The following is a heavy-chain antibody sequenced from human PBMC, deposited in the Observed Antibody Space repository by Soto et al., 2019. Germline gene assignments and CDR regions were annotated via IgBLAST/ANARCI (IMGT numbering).Heavy chain of an antibody. J-gene: IGHJ6*02. CDR3: TREQCMVYCLAG. CDR1: GYTFTSSG. CDR2: ISPYNGDT. Sequence: QVQLVQSGGEVKKPGASVKVSCKASGYTFTSSGINWVRQAPGQGLEWMGWISPYNGDTNYAQKFQGRVTMTTDTTTNTTYLELRGLRSEDTAVYYCTREQCMVYCLAGWGQGTTVTVSS. V-gene: IGHV1-18*01. D-gene: IGHD2-8*01.